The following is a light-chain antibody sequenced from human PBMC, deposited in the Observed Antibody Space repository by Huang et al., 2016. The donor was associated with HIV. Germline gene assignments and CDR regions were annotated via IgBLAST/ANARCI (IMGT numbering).Light chain of an antibody. J-gene: IGKJ2*01. CDR2: GVS. V-gene: IGKV3-15*01. Sequence: EIVMTQSPATLSVSPGERATLPCRASQSVSTALARYQQKPGQAPRLLIYGVSTRATGIPARFSGSGSGTEFTLTISSLQSEDFAVYYCQQYDNWPLYTFGQGTKLEIK. CDR1: QSVSTA. CDR3: QQYDNWPLYT.